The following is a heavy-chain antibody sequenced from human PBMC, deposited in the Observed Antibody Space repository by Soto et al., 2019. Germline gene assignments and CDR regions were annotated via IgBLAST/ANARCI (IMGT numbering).Heavy chain of an antibody. CDR3: ARDARRITIFGVVTTRYNWFDL. CDR2: IWYDGSNK. D-gene: IGHD3-3*01. J-gene: IGHJ5*02. V-gene: IGHV3-33*01. CDR1: GFTFSSYG. Sequence: QVQLVESGGGVVQPGRSLRLSCAASGFTFSSYGMHWVRQAPGKGLEWVAVIWYDGSNKYYADSVKGRFTISRDNSKNTLYLQMNSLRAEDTAVYYCARDARRITIFGVVTTRYNWFDLWGQGTLVTVSS.